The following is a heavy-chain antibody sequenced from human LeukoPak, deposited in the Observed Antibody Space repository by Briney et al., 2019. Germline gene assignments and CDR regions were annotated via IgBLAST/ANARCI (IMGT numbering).Heavy chain of an antibody. Sequence: SETLSLTCAVSGDSFSSHYWTWIRQSPGTGLEWIGYISHIGRTNYNPSLKSRVTISIDTPKNQFSLKLRSVTAADTAVYYCARDLVTVTKGFDIWGQGTMVSVSS. CDR3: ARDLVTVTKGFDI. CDR1: GDSFSSHY. V-gene: IGHV4-59*11. J-gene: IGHJ3*02. D-gene: IGHD4-17*01. CDR2: ISHIGRT.